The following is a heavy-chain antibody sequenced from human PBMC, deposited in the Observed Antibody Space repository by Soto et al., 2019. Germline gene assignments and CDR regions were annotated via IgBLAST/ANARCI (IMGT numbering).Heavy chain of an antibody. CDR3: ARGFGRDAVDH. J-gene: IGHJ4*03. CDR1: GASIIAEQR. CDR2: IQHSGIT. Sequence: QMQLEESGPGLVKPSETLSLTCAVSGASIIAEQRWTWVRQTPGKGVEWTGEIQHSGITRTNPSLSNRVTLSVDKSRSQFFLNLTSVTAADTGVYDCARGFGRDAVDHWGQGTLVIVPT. D-gene: IGHD3-16*01. V-gene: IGHV4-4*02.